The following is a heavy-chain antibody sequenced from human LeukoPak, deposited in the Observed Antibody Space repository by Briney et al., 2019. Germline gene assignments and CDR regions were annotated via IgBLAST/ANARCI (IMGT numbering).Heavy chain of an antibody. CDR2: ISSSGSTI. CDR1: GFTFSSYE. D-gene: IGHD3-16*01. Sequence: GGSLRLSCAASGFTFSSYEMNWVRQAPGKGLEWVSYISSSGSTIYYADSVKGRFTISRDNSRDTLYLQMNSLRAEDTAVYYCAKGYYDYVWGSYYFDYWGQGTLVTVSS. J-gene: IGHJ4*02. V-gene: IGHV3-48*03. CDR3: AKGYYDYVWGSYYFDY.